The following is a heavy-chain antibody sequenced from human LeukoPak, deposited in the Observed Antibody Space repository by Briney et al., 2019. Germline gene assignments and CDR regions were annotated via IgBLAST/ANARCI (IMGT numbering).Heavy chain of an antibody. J-gene: IGHJ4*02. CDR3: ARVGAAAAYDY. CDR1: GGTFSSYA. CDR2: IIPILGIA. V-gene: IGHV1-69*04. D-gene: IGHD6-13*01. Sequence: SVKVSCKASGGTFSSYAISWVRQAPGQGLEWMGGIIPILGIANYAQKFQGRVTITADKSTSTAYMELSSLRSEDTAVYYCARVGAAAAYDYWGQGTLVTVSS.